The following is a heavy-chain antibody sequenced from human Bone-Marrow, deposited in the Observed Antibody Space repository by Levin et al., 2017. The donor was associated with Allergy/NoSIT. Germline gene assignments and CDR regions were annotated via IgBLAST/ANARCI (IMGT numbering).Heavy chain of an antibody. J-gene: IGHJ6*02. V-gene: IGHV3-21*06. CDR1: GFDFSTYH. CDR3: ARLGTTFGAFLTEYYYGLDV. CDR2: ISGSSSYI. D-gene: IGHD3-3*01. Sequence: NPGGSLRLSCAASGFDFSTYHIHWVRQAPGKGLEWVSSISGSSSYIYYSESVRGRFTISRDNTKNSLYLQMTALRAEDTAVYYCARLGTTFGAFLTEYYYGLDVWGQGTTVTVSS.